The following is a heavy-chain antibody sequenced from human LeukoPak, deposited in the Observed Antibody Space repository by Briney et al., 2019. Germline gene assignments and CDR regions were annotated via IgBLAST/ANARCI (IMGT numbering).Heavy chain of an antibody. D-gene: IGHD3-10*01. Sequence: PSETLSLTCAVYGGSFSGYYWSWIRQPPGKGLEWIGEINHSGSTNYNPSLKSRVTISVDTSKIQFSLKLSSVTAADTAVYYCAKAVGGRTMVRGVSYYYYYMDVWGKGTTVTVSS. CDR1: GGSFSGYY. J-gene: IGHJ6*03. CDR3: AKAVGGRTMVRGVSYYYYYMDV. CDR2: INHSGST. V-gene: IGHV4-34*01.